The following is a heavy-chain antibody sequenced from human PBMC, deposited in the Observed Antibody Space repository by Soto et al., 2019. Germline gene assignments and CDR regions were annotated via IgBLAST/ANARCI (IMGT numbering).Heavy chain of an antibody. V-gene: IGHV4-31*03. Sequence: QVQLQESGPGLVKPSQTLSLTGTVSGDSISRGGYYWNWIRQHPRKGLEWIGYIYHSGSTNYNPSLKSRVTISVDTSKNQLSLELSDVTAADTAVYYCARDGAGAYGLGWFDPWGQGILVTVSS. CDR1: GDSISRGGYY. CDR3: ARDGAGAYGLGWFDP. CDR2: IYHSGST. J-gene: IGHJ5*02. D-gene: IGHD2-21*01.